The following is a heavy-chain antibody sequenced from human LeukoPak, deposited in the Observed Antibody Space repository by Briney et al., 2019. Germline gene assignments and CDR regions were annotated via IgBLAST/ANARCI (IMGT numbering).Heavy chain of an antibody. J-gene: IGHJ4*02. CDR1: NYSITSGYY. CDR3: ARVSRGDDILY. D-gene: IGHD3-9*01. V-gene: IGHV4-38-2*02. Sequence: SETQSLTRTVSNYSITSGYYWGWIRQPPGKGLEWIGSIYHSGTTYYNPSLKSRVTISVDTSKNQFSLNLSSVTAADTAVYYCARVSRGDDILYWGQGTLVTVSS. CDR2: IYHSGTT.